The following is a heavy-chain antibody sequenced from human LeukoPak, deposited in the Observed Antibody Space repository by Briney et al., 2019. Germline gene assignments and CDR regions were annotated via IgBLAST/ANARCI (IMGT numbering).Heavy chain of an antibody. J-gene: IGHJ3*02. CDR3: AKAPGFSRDACDI. V-gene: IGHV3-30*18. CDR2: ISYDGSNK. D-gene: IGHD3-10*01. CDR1: GFTFSSYG. Sequence: TGGSLRLSCAASGFTFSSYGMHWVRQAPGKGLEWVAVISYDGSNKYYADSVKGRFTISRDNSKNTLYLQMNSLRAEDTAVYYCAKAPGFSRDACDIWGQGTMVTVSS.